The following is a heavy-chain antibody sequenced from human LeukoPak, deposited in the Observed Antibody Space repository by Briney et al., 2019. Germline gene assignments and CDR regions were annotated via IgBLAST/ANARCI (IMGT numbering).Heavy chain of an antibody. CDR1: GYTFTSYG. CDR2: ISAYNGNT. D-gene: IGHD3-10*01. J-gene: IGHJ5*02. Sequence: ASVKVSCKASGYTFTSYGISWVRQAPGQGLEWMGWISAYNGNTNYAQKLQGRVTMTTDTSTSTAYMELRSLRFDDTAVYYCARDYYGSGSLNWFDPWGQGTLVTVSS. CDR3: ARDYYGSGSLNWFDP. V-gene: IGHV1-18*04.